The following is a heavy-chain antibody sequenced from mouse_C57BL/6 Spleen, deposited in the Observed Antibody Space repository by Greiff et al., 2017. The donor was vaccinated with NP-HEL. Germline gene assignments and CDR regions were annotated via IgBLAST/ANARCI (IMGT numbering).Heavy chain of an antibody. CDR3: ARSYYGSSSAWFAY. CDR2: IYPGSGNT. Sequence: QVQLQQSGAELVRPGASVKLSCKASGYTFTDYYINWVKQRPGQGLEWIARIYPGSGNTYYNEKFKGKATLTAEKSSSTAYMQLSSLTSEDSAVYFCARSYYGSSSAWFAYGGQGTLVTVSA. D-gene: IGHD1-1*01. V-gene: IGHV1-76*01. CDR1: GYTFTDYY. J-gene: IGHJ3*01.